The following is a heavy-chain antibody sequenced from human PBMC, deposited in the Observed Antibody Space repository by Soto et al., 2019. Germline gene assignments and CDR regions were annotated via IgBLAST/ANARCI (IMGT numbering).Heavy chain of an antibody. V-gene: IGHV2-5*01. Sequence: ASGPTLVNPTQTLTLTCTFSGFSLSTSGVGVGWIRQPPGKALEWLALIYWNDDKRYSPSLKSRLTITKDTSKNQVVLTMTNMDPVDTATYYCAHSDPIFGVVIIPGGFDPWGQGTLVTVSS. CDR1: GFSLSTSGVG. CDR2: IYWNDDK. D-gene: IGHD3-3*01. J-gene: IGHJ5*02. CDR3: AHSDPIFGVVIIPGGFDP.